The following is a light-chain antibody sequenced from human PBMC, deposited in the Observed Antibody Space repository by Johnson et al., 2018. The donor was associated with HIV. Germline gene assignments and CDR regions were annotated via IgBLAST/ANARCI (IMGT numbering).Light chain of an antibody. J-gene: IGLJ1*01. V-gene: IGLV1-51*02. Sequence: QSVLTQPPLVSAAPGQKVTISCSGSSSNIGNNYVSWYQQLPGTAPKLLICENNKRPSGIPDRFSGSKSGTSATLGITGLQTWDEADYYCGTWDNSLSAHYVFGPGTKLTVL. CDR1: SSNIGNNY. CDR2: ENN. CDR3: GTWDNSLSAHYV.